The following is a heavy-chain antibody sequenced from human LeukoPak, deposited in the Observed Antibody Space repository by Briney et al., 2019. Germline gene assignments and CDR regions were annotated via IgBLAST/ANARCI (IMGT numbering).Heavy chain of an antibody. D-gene: IGHD5-24*01. CDR2: ISFSRST. V-gene: IGHV4-59*11. CDR1: GGSISSHY. CDR3: TRDRRDGYNYVDI. J-gene: IGHJ4*02. Sequence: SETLSLTCTVSGGSISSHYWSWIRQPPGKGLEWIAFISFSRSTDYNPSLKSRVTISVDTSKNQFSLKLSSVTAADTAVYYCTRDRRDGYNYVDIWGQGTLVTVSS.